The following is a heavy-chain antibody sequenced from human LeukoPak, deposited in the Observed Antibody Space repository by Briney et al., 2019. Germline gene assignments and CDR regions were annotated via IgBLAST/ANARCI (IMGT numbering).Heavy chain of an antibody. CDR3: ARRIQLWLPFDY. CDR2: IYYSGST. V-gene: IGHV4-59*08. CDR1: GGSISSYY. J-gene: IGHJ4*02. Sequence: SETLSLTCTVSGGSISSYYWSWIRQPPGKGLEWIGYIYYSGSTNYNPSLKSRVTISVDTSKNQFSLKLSSVTAADTAVYYCARRIQLWLPFDYWGQGTLVTVSS. D-gene: IGHD5-18*01.